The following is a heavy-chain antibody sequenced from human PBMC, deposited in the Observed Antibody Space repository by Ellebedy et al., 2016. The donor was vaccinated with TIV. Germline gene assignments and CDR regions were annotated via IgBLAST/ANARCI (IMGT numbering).Heavy chain of an antibody. J-gene: IGHJ4*02. Sequence: SETLSLTCAVYGGSFSGYYWSWIRQSPGKGLEWIGEINDSGSTKYNPSLKSRVTISVDTSKNHFSLKLSSVTAADTAVYYCARARSGYDQAHHFDYWGQGTLVTVSS. D-gene: IGHD5-12*01. V-gene: IGHV4-34*09. CDR2: INDSGST. CDR3: ARARSGYDQAHHFDY. CDR1: GGSFSGYY.